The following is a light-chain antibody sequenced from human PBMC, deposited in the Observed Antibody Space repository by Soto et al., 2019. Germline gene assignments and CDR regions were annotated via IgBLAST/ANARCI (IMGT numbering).Light chain of an antibody. CDR1: QSISTY. CDR2: AAI. J-gene: IGKJ2*01. V-gene: IGKV1-39*01. CDR3: QQTYSPPSA. Sequence: DIQMTQSPSSLSASVGDRVTITCRASQSISTYLNWYQQIPGKAPKLLIYAAISLQSGVPSRFSGSGSGTDFSLTISSLQPEDFATYHCQQTYSPPSAFGQGTKVEIK.